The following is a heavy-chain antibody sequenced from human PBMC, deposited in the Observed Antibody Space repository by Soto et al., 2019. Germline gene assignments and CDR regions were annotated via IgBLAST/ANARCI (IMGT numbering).Heavy chain of an antibody. CDR3: ARKIITGDQSGTFDL. V-gene: IGHV3-21*01. CDR1: DFAFGSHT. J-gene: IGHJ3*01. D-gene: IGHD7-27*01. Sequence: GGSLRLSCAASDFAFGSHTMAWVRQAPGKGLEWVSSISSATTYILYVDSVRGRFTISRDNAKKSLFLQMDSLTADDTAVYFCARKIITGDQSGTFDLWGQGTMVTV. CDR2: ISSATTYI.